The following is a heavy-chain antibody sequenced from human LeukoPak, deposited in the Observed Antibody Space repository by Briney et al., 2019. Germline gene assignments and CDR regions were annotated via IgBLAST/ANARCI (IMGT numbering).Heavy chain of an antibody. V-gene: IGHV3-53*01. CDR2: IYGGEST. Sequence: GGSLRLSCLVSEFTVSSNYMNWVRQAPGKGLEWVSVIYGGESTYYADSVKGRFTISRDNSKSTLFLQMNSLRAEDTAVYYCAKLARYSYVGVYYFDYWGQGTLVTVSS. J-gene: IGHJ4*02. CDR1: EFTVSSNY. CDR3: AKLARYSYVGVYYFDY. D-gene: IGHD5-18*01.